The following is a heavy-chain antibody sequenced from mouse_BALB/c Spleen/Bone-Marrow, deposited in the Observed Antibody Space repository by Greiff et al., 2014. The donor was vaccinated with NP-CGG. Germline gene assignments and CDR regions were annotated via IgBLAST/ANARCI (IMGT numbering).Heavy chain of an antibody. CDR2: INPDSSSI. CDR1: GFDFGRYW. J-gene: IGHJ4*01. Sequence: EVKLVESGGGLVQPGGSLKLSCAASGFDFGRYWMRWVRQAPGKGLEWIGEINPDSSSINYTPSLKDKFIISRDNAKNTLYLQMSKVRSEDTALYYCARPGDYDAMDYWGQGTSVTVSS. CDR3: ARPGDYDAMDY. V-gene: IGHV4-1*02.